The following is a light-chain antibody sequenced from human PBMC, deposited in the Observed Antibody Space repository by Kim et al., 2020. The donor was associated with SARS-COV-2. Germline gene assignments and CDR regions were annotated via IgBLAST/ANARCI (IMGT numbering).Light chain of an antibody. CDR2: AAS. CDR3: QQSYSTPPDT. V-gene: IGKV1-39*01. Sequence: ASVGDRVTITCRASQSISSYLNWYQQKPGKAPKLLIYAASSLQSGVPSRFSGSGSGTDFTLTISSLQPEDFATYYCQQSYSTPPDTFGGGTKVEI. CDR1: QSISSY. J-gene: IGKJ4*01.